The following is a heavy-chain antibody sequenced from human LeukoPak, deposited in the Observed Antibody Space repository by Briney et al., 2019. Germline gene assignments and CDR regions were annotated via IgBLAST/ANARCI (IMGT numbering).Heavy chain of an antibody. V-gene: IGHV3-53*01. J-gene: IGHJ4*02. D-gene: IGHD3-10*01. CDR2: IYSGGST. CDR3: AREIRSPGGYFDY. CDR1: GFTVSSNY. Sequence: GGSLRLSCAASGFTVSSNYMSWVRQAPGKGLEWVSVIYSGGSTYYADSVKGRFTISRDNSKNTLYLQMNSLRAEDTAVYYCAREIRSPGGYFDYWGQGTLVTVSS.